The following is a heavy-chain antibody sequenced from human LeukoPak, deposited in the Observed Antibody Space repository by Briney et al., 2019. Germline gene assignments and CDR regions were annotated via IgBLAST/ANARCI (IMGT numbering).Heavy chain of an antibody. CDR3: ARGTGSSSWYLFDY. D-gene: IGHD6-13*01. J-gene: IGHJ4*02. CDR1: GGSISSYY. Sequence: SETLSLTCTVSGGSISSYYWSWIRQPPGKGLEWIGYIYYSGSTNYNPFLKSRVTISVDTSKNQFSLKLSSVTAADTAVYYCARGTGSSSWYLFDYWGQGTLVTVSS. CDR2: IYYSGST. V-gene: IGHV4-59*01.